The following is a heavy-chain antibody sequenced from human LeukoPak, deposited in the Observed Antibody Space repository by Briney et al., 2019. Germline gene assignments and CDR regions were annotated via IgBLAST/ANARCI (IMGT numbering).Heavy chain of an antibody. CDR2: IKQDGSEK. Sequence: PGGSLRLSCAASGSTFSSYWMSWVRQAPGKGLEWVANIKQDGSEKYYVDSVKGRFTISRDNAKNSLYLQMNSLRAEDTAVYYCARSPAGGSFQTPYHIDYWGQGTLVTVYS. D-gene: IGHD1-26*01. CDR3: ARSPAGGSFQTPYHIDY. CDR1: GSTFSSYW. V-gene: IGHV3-7*01. J-gene: IGHJ4*02.